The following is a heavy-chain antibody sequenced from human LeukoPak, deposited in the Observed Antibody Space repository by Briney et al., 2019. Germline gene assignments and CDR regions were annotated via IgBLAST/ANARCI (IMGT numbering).Heavy chain of an antibody. Sequence: SETLSLTCAVYGGSFSGYYWSWIRQPPGKGLEWIGEINHSGSTNYNPSLKSRVTISVDTSKNQFSLKLSSVTAADTAVYYCARHGIAAAGTAYFDIWGQGTMVTVSS. CDR2: INHSGST. J-gene: IGHJ3*02. CDR3: ARHGIAAAGTAYFDI. CDR1: GGSFSGYY. D-gene: IGHD6-13*01. V-gene: IGHV4-34*01.